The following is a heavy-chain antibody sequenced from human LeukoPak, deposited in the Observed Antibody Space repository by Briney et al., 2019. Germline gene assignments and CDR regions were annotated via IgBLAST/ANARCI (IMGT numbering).Heavy chain of an antibody. CDR1: GYTFTGYY. V-gene: IGHV1-2*02. J-gene: IGHJ5*02. D-gene: IGHD3-22*01. CDR3: ARGETYDSRVLWFDP. CDR2: INPNSGGT. Sequence: GASVKVSCKASGYTFTGYYMHWVRQAPGQGLEWMGWINPNSGGTNYAQKFQGRVTMTRDTSISTAYMELSRLRSDDTAVYYCARGETYDSRVLWFDPWGQGTLVTVSS.